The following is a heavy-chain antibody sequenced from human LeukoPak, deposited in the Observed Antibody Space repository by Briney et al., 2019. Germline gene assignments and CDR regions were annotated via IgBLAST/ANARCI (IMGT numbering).Heavy chain of an antibody. V-gene: IGHV4-34*01. D-gene: IGHD3-10*01. Sequence: SETLSLTCAVYGGSFSGYYWSWIRQPPGKGLEWIGEINHSGSTNYNPSLKSRVTISVDTSKNQFSLKLSSVTAADTAVYYCARGRGRITMVRGVPYYMDVWGKGTTVTISS. CDR3: ARGRGRITMVRGVPYYMDV. CDR1: GGSFSGYY. J-gene: IGHJ6*03. CDR2: INHSGST.